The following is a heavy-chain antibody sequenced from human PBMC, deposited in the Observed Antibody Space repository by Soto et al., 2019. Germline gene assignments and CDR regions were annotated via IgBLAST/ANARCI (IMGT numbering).Heavy chain of an antibody. CDR1: GITFISAW. CDR3: THLLSLAHPYSYL. CDR2: IKSQASGGTI. D-gene: IGHD2-21*01. J-gene: IGHJ4*02. V-gene: IGHV3-15*07. Sequence: AGSLRLSCAASGITFISAWMDCVRQAPGKRLEWVGRIKSQASGGTIDYAAPVKGRFTISRDDSKNTVYLQMDSLKTEDTAVYYCTHLLSLAHPYSYLWGQGT.